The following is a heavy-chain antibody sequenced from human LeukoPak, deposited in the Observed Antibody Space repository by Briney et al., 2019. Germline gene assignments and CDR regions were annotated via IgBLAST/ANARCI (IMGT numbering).Heavy chain of an antibody. Sequence: PSETLSLTCTVSGGSISSSSYYWGWIRQPPGKGLEWIGSIYYSGSTYYNPSLKSRVTISVDTSKNQFSLKLSSVTAADTAVYYCARQKYLRGPDVEYFDYWGQGTLVTVSS. D-gene: IGHD5/OR15-5a*01. J-gene: IGHJ4*02. V-gene: IGHV4-39*01. CDR1: GGSISSSSYY. CDR3: ARQKYLRGPDVEYFDY. CDR2: IYYSGST.